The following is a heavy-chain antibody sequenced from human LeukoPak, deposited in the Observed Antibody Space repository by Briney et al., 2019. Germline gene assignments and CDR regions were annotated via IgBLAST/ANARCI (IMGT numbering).Heavy chain of an antibody. V-gene: IGHV3-30*02. J-gene: IGHJ4*02. CDR1: GFTFSNYG. D-gene: IGHD3-10*01. CDR2: IRYDGVTK. Sequence: GGSLRLSCAASGFTFSNYGMHWVRQAPGKGLEWLSFIRYDGVTKYYADSVKGRFTVPRDNSQNTLYLQVNILRPEDTAMFYCARADFFGSGTYYNAIDYWGQGTLVTVSS. CDR3: ARADFFGSGTYYNAIDY.